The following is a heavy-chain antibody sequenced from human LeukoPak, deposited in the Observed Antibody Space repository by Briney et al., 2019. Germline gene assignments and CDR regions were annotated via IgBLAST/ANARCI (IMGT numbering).Heavy chain of an antibody. CDR1: GGTFSSYA. V-gene: IGHV1-69*04. CDR3: ARDKALTTLADY. Sequence: GSSVKVSCKASGGTFSSYAISRVRQAPGQGLEWMGRIIPILGIANYAQKFQGRVTITADKSTSTAYMELSSLRSEDTAVYYCARDKALTTLADYWGQGTLVTVSS. CDR2: IIPILGIA. D-gene: IGHD4-11*01. J-gene: IGHJ4*02.